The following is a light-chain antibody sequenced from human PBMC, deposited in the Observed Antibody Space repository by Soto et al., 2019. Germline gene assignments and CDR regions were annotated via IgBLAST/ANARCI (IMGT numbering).Light chain of an antibody. CDR3: QQYNRYSRT. CDR1: QSISSW. V-gene: IGKV1-5*01. Sequence: DIQMTQSPATRSGSVGDRVTITCRASQSISSWLALYQQKPGKAPELIIYDASSLESGVPSRFSGSGSGTEFTPTISSLQPEDFATYYCQQYNRYSRTYGQGTKVDIK. J-gene: IGKJ1*01. CDR2: DAS.